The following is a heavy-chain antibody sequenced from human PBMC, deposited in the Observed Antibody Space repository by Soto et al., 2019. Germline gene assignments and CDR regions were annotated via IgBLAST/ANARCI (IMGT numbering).Heavy chain of an antibody. D-gene: IGHD6-19*01. CDR1: VYTFTSYA. CDR3: TRCRISVAGALYGMDV. CDR2: INAGNGNT. Sequence: ASVKVCCKASVYTFTSYARQWVRQAPGQRLEWMGWINAGNGNTKYSQKFQGRVTISRDDSRSIAYLQMNSLKSEDTAVYYCTRCRISVAGALYGMDVWGQGTTVTVSS. J-gene: IGHJ6*02. V-gene: IGHV1-3*01.